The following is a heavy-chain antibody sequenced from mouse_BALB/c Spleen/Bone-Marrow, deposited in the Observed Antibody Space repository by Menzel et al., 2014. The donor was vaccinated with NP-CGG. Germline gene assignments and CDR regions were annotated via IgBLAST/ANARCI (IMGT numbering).Heavy chain of an antibody. J-gene: IGHJ2*01. Sequence: QVQLQQSGAELVRPGSSVKISCKASGYPFSSYWMSWVKRRPGQGLEWIGQIYPGDGETNYNGKFKGSATLTADKSSSTAYVQLISLTSEDSAVYFCARKYGDYWGQGTTLTVSS. D-gene: IGHD2-10*02. CDR3: ARKYGDY. CDR2: IYPGDGET. CDR1: GYPFSSYW. V-gene: IGHV1-80*01.